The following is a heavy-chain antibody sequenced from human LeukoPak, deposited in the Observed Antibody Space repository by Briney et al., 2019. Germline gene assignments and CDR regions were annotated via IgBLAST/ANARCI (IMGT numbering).Heavy chain of an antibody. CDR3: ARRDRVVGSGSYSD. V-gene: IGHV5-51*01. D-gene: IGHD3-10*01. CDR2: IYPGDSDT. J-gene: IGHJ4*02. Sequence: GESLKISCKGSGYSFATYWIAWVRQMPGKGLEWMGIIYPGDSDTRYSPSFQGQVTISADKSISTAYLQWSSPKASDTAMYYCARRDRVVGSGSYSDWGQGTLVTVSS. CDR1: GYSFATYW.